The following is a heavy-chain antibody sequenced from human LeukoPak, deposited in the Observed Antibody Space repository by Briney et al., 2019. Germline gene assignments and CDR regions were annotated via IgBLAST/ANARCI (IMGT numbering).Heavy chain of an antibody. V-gene: IGHV1-18*01. CDR1: GCTFSSYV. CDR2: ISAYNGNT. D-gene: IGHD3-22*01. J-gene: IGHJ6*03. Sequence: ASVKVSCKASGCTFSSYVISWVRQAPGQGLEWMGWISAYNGNTNYAQKLQGRVTMTTDTSTSTAYMELRSLRSDDTAVYYCARASSGYYPLAMYYYYYYYMDVWGKGTTVTVSS. CDR3: ARASSGYYPLAMYYYYYYYMDV.